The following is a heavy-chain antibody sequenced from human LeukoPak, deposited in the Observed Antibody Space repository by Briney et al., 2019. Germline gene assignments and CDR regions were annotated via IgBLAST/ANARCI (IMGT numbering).Heavy chain of an antibody. CDR1: GYTFTGYY. D-gene: IGHD3-16*01. J-gene: IGHJ5*02. V-gene: IGHV1-2*02. Sequence: ASVKVSCKASGYTFTGYYMHWVRQAPGQGLEWMGWINPNSGGTNYAQKFQGRVTMTRDTSISTAYMEPSRLRSDDTAVYYCAREGEDEGTFDPWGQGTLVTVSS. CDR3: AREGEDEGTFDP. CDR2: INPNSGGT.